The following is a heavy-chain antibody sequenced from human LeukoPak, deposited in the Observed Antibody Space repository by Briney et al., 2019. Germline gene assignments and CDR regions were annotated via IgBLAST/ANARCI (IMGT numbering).Heavy chain of an antibody. CDR2: IFYNGST. V-gene: IGHV4-39*01. CDR1: VGAVSSRKYL. CDR3: ARHEGESYVWGSYVRPNPRIYYFDY. J-gene: IGHJ4*02. Sequence: PSPTLALTCSVSVGAVSSRKYLSTWIRQPPGKGLEWIGSIFYNGSTYSNPALKNRVAIFADTSNIQFSLKLNSVTAADTAVFYCARHEGESYVWGSYVRPNPRIYYFDYWGQGILVTVSS. D-gene: IGHD3-16*01.